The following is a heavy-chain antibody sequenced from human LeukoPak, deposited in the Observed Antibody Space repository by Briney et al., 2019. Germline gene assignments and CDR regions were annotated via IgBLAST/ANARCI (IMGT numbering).Heavy chain of an antibody. Sequence: PSETLSLTCTVSGYSISSGYYWGWIRQPPGKGLEWIGSIYHSGSTYYNPSLKSRVTISVDTSKNQFSLKLGSVTAADTAVYYCARTYSSVVFDPWGQGTLVTVSS. D-gene: IGHD6-25*01. CDR3: ARTYSSVVFDP. J-gene: IGHJ5*02. CDR1: GYSISSGYY. V-gene: IGHV4-38-2*02. CDR2: IYHSGST.